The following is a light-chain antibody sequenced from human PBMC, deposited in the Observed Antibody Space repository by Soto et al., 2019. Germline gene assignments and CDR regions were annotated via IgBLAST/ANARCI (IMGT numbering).Light chain of an antibody. J-gene: IGKJ4*01. Sequence: EIVLTQSPDTLSLSPGERATISCRASQSVRSNYLAWYQQKPGQAPRFLIYDASSRATGIPDRFSGSGSGTDFTLTISRLEPEDFAVYYCQQYGSSPLTFGGGTKVEMK. CDR2: DAS. V-gene: IGKV3-20*01. CDR3: QQYGSSPLT. CDR1: QSVRSNY.